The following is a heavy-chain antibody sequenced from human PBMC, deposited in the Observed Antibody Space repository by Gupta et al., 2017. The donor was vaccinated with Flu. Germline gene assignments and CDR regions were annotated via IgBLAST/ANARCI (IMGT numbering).Heavy chain of an antibody. CDR3: AKGGRHNWNFDGDY. CDR1: GSMFRTSG. D-gene: IGHD1-7*01. V-gene: IGHV3-30*18. J-gene: IGHJ4*02. Sequence: QVQLAQSGGGEVLPGGSLRLSCAVCGSMFRTSGRHWARQVPGKGLEWMAVMSDAGSNQWYADSVRGRFTISRDNSENTLILQMNSLRRDDTAVYYCAKGGRHNWNFDGDYWGQETLVTVSS. CDR2: MSDAGSNQ.